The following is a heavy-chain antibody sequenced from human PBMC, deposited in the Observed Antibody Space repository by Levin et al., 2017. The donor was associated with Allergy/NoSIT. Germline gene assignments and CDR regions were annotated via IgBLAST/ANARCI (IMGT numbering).Heavy chain of an antibody. Sequence: GGSLRHSCAASGFTFSSYGMHWVRQAPGKGLEWVAVISYDGSNKYYADSVKGRFTISRDNSKNTLYLQMNSLRAEDTAVYYCANSVKYSSSWYLKDYYYYGMDVWGQGTTVTVSS. CDR3: ANSVKYSSSWYLKDYYYYGMDV. V-gene: IGHV3-30*18. CDR1: GFTFSSYG. D-gene: IGHD6-13*01. J-gene: IGHJ6*02. CDR2: ISYDGSNK.